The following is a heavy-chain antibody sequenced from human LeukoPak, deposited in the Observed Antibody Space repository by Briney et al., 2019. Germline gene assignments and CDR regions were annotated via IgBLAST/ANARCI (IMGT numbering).Heavy chain of an antibody. CDR3: AKEGLYYYGSGTPGY. V-gene: IGHV3-23*01. CDR1: GFTFSSYG. D-gene: IGHD3-10*01. Sequence: GGSLRLPCAASGFTFSSYGMSWVRQAPGKGLEWVSAISGSGGSTYYADSVKGRFTISRDNSKNTLYLQMNSLRAEDTAVYYCAKEGLYYYGSGTPGYWGQGTLVTVSS. J-gene: IGHJ4*02. CDR2: ISGSGGST.